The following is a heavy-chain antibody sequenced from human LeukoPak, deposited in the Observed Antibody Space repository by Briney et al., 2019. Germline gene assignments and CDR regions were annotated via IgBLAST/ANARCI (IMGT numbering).Heavy chain of an antibody. D-gene: IGHD1-26*01. V-gene: IGHV3-23*01. CDR1: GFAFSRYA. CDR2: TSGSGEST. J-gene: IGHJ3*02. Sequence: GGSLRLSCAASGFAFSRYAMSWVRQVPGKGLEWVSSTSGSGESTFYAESVKGRFTISRDNSENTLYLQMNSLRAEDTAVYYCARDGGGTYSLAFDIWGQGTMVTVSS. CDR3: ARDGGGTYSLAFDI.